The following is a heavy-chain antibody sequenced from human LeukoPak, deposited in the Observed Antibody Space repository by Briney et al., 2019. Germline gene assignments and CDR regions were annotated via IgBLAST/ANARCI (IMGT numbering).Heavy chain of an antibody. CDR3: ARLIDCSSTSCYDYYYYYGMDV. V-gene: IGHV3-66*01. Sequence: GGSLRLSCAASGFTVSSNYMSWVRQAPGKGLEWVSVIYSGGSTYYADSVKGRFTISRDNSKNTLYLQMNSLRAEDTAVYYCARLIDCSSTSCYDYYYYYGMDVWGQGTTVTVSS. D-gene: IGHD2-2*01. CDR2: IYSGGST. CDR1: GFTVSSNY. J-gene: IGHJ6*02.